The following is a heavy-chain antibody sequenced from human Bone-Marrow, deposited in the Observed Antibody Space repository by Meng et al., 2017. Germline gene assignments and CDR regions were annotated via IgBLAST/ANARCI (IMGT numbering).Heavy chain of an antibody. J-gene: IGHJ4*02. Sequence: QVQLQESGPGLVKPSGTRSLTCAVAGGSISSGDYYWSWIRQPPGKGLEWIGYIYYSGSTSYNPSLKSRVSISADTSKNQFSLKLSSVTAADTAVYYCARDTYYYDSVTQPFDWGQGTLVTVSS. CDR1: GGSISSGDYY. CDR3: ARDTYYYDSVTQPFD. CDR2: IYYSGST. D-gene: IGHD3-22*01. V-gene: IGHV4-30-4*01.